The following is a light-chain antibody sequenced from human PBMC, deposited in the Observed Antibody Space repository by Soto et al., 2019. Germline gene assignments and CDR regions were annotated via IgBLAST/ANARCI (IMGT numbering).Light chain of an antibody. CDR3: QQYNSFPRT. CDR2: AAS. Sequence: DIQMTQSPSSLSASVGDRVTITCRASQDISNYLAWFQQKPGKAPKSLIYAASSLQSGAPSKFSGSGYGTDFTLTISSLQPEDFAIYYCQQYNSFPRTFGQGTKVEIK. V-gene: IGKV1-16*02. CDR1: QDISNY. J-gene: IGKJ1*01.